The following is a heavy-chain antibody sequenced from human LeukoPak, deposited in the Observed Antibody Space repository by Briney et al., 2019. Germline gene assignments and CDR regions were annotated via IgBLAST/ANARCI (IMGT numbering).Heavy chain of an antibody. V-gene: IGHV4-39*01. CDR3: ARFRRRGWYDSSDLGDAFDI. J-gene: IGHJ3*02. Sequence: KASETLSLTCTVSGDSISSSSYYWGWFRQPPGTGLEWIGSIYYIGTAYYNPSLRSRVTISVDTSKNQFSLRLSSVTAADTAVYYCARFRRRGWYDSSDLGDAFDIWGQGTMVTVSS. CDR1: GDSISSSSYY. CDR2: IYYIGTA. D-gene: IGHD3-22*01.